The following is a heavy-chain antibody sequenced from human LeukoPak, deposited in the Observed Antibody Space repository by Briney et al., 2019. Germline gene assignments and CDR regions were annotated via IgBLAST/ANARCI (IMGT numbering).Heavy chain of an antibody. CDR1: GGSISSYY. CDR3: ARDLVGSSPPWAFDI. CDR2: IYYSGST. V-gene: IGHV4-59*12. J-gene: IGHJ3*02. Sequence: SETLSLTCTVSGGSISSYYWSWIRQPPGKGLEWIGYIYYSGSTNYNPSLKSRVTISVDTSKNQFSLKLSSVTAADTAVYYCARDLVGSSPPWAFDIWGQGTMVTVSS. D-gene: IGHD1-26*01.